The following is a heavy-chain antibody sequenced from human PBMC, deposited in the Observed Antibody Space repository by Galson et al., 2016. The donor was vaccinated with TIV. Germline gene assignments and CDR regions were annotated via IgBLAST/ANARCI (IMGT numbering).Heavy chain of an antibody. Sequence: SLRLSCAASGFTFSSYAMHSVRQAPGKGLEWLTTISYDGTNKYSADSVKARFTISRDNSKNTVYLQMNSLRAEDTAVYYCPRVGPHNGDDVELRGRVSGYYGMDVWGQGTTVTVSS. CDR1: GFTFSSYA. CDR3: PRVGPHNGDDVELRGRVSGYYGMDV. J-gene: IGHJ6*02. CDR2: ISYDGTNK. V-gene: IGHV3-30*01. D-gene: IGHD4-17*01.